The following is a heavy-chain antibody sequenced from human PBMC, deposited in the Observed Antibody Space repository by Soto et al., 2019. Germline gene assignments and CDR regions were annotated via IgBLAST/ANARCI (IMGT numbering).Heavy chain of an antibody. CDR1: GGPFNRYS. D-gene: IGHD3-3*01. CDR3: ARGTSSWNGYYDF. Sequence: QVQLVQSGAEVKKPGSSVRVSCKASGGPFNRYSIIWVRQAPRQGLEWMGGIIPKIDIGKYAQKFQDRLTITADEFTSTAYMELSSLRYDDTAVYYCARGTSSWNGYYDFWGQGTLLTVSS. J-gene: IGHJ4*02. CDR2: IIPKIDIG. V-gene: IGHV1-69*01.